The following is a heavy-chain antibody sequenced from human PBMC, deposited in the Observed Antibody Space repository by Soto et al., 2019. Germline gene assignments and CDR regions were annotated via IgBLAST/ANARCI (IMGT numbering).Heavy chain of an antibody. CDR3: VRRCPNGVCHAS. J-gene: IGHJ4*02. CDR2: IGSKPNGNPT. Sequence: GGSLRLSCAASGFTFSDSAMHWVRQASGKGLEWVGHIGSKPNGNPTAHAASVKGRFTISRDDPKNTAYLQMNSLKTEDTAVYYCVRRCPNGVCHASWGQGTPVTVSS. V-gene: IGHV3-73*01. D-gene: IGHD2-8*01. CDR1: GFTFSDSA.